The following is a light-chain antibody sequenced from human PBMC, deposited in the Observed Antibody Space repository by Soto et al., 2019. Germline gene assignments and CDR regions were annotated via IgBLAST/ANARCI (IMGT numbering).Light chain of an antibody. J-gene: IGLJ3*02. Sequence: QTVVTQPPSASGAPGQRVTISCSGSSSNIGINYVYWYQQLPGTAPKLLIYRNNQRPSGVPDRLSGSKSGTSASLAISGLRSDDEADYYCAAWDDSLNGPVFGGGTKLTVL. CDR1: SSNIGINY. V-gene: IGLV1-47*01. CDR2: RNN. CDR3: AAWDDSLNGPV.